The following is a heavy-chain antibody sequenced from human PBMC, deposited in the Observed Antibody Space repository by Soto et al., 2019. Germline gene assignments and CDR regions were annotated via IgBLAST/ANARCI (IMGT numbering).Heavy chain of an antibody. D-gene: IGHD6-6*01. V-gene: IGHV3-13*01. Sequence: GGSLRLSCAASGFTFSSYDMHWVRQATGKGLEWVSAIGTAGDTYYPGSVKGRFTISRENAKNSLYLQMNSLRAGDTAVYYCARVKYSSSSTGYYFDYWGQGTLVTVS. CDR2: IGTAGDT. J-gene: IGHJ4*02. CDR1: GFTFSSYD. CDR3: ARVKYSSSSTGYYFDY.